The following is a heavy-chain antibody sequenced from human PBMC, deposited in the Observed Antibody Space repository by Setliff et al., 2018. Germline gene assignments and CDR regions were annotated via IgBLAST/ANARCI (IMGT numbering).Heavy chain of an antibody. CDR3: ARFESMVRGKNILRHFDY. Sequence: ASVKVSCKASGYTFSNYGVTWVRKAPGQGLEWMGWVTVYNGNTKYAQNLQGRLTLTTDISTSTAYMELGSLTTDDTAVYYCARFESMVRGKNILRHFDYWGQGIQVTVSS. V-gene: IGHV1-18*01. J-gene: IGHJ4*02. CDR1: GYTFSNYG. CDR2: VTVYNGNT. D-gene: IGHD3-10*01.